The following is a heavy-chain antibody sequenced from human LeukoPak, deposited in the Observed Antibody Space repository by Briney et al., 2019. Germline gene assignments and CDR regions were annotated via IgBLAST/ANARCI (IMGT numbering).Heavy chain of an antibody. CDR2: IYYSGST. D-gene: IGHD3-16*01. CDR3: ARGGDWFDP. V-gene: IGHV4-4*07. Sequence: SETLSLTCTASGGSISSDYWNWIRQPAGKGVEWIGRIYYSGSTSYHPSLKSRVTMSIDTSKNQFSLKLSSVTAADTAVYYCARGGDWFDPWGQGTLVTVSS. CDR1: GGSISSDY. J-gene: IGHJ5*02.